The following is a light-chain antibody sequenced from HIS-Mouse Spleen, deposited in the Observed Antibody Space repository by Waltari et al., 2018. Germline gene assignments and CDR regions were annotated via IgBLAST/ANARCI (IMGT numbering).Light chain of an antibody. Sequence: SYELTQPPSVSVSPGQTARITCSGDALPKQYAYWYQQKPGQAPVLVIYKDSERPSGIPERFSGSSSGTTVTLTISGVQAEDEADYYCQSADSSGTYVFGGG. CDR3: QSADSSGTYV. V-gene: IGLV3-25*03. CDR1: ALPKQY. CDR2: KDS. J-gene: IGLJ2*01.